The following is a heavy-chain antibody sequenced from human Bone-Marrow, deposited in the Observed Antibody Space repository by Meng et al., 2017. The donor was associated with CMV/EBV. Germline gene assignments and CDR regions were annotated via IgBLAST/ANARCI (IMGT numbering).Heavy chain of an antibody. CDR3: ARDLHYGSGSPTDP. CDR2: IAYDGSNK. CDR1: GFTFGSYA. V-gene: IGHV3-30-3*01. J-gene: IGHJ5*02. Sequence: QVQLVGSGGGVVQPGRSLRLSCAASGFTFGSYAMQWVRQAPGKGLEWLAVIAYDGSNKYYADSVKGRFTISRDNSKNTLYLQLNSLRAEDTAVYYCARDLHYGSGSPTDPWGQGTLVTVSS. D-gene: IGHD3-10*01.